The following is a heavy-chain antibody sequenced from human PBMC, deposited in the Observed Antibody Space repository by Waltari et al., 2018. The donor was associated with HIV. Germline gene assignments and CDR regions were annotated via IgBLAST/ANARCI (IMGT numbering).Heavy chain of an antibody. V-gene: IGHV3-23*04. D-gene: IGHD5-18*01. CDR2: IRGSGGTT. CDR3: AKAVMETAVSSPVDC. J-gene: IGHJ4*02. Sequence: EVQLVESGGGLVQPGGSLRLSCTASGFTFNNFAMSWVRQAAGEWLEWVSVIRGSGGTTYYADSVKGRFTCSRDNFKNTVYLQMNSLRAGDTAIYYCAKAVMETAVSSPVDCWGQGALVTVSS. CDR1: GFTFNNFA.